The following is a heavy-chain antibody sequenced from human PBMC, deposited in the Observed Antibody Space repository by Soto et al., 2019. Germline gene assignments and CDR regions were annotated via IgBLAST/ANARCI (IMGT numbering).Heavy chain of an antibody. Sequence: EVQLLESGGGLVQPGGSLRLSCAASGFTFSSYAMSWVRQAPGKGLEWVSAISGSGGSTYYADSVKGRFTISRDNSKNTLYLQMNSLRAEDTAVYYCAKDLEYIWGSYRFDYYMDVWGKGTTVTVSS. CDR3: AKDLEYIWGSYRFDYYMDV. CDR2: ISGSGGST. J-gene: IGHJ6*03. CDR1: GFTFSSYA. V-gene: IGHV3-23*01. D-gene: IGHD3-16*02.